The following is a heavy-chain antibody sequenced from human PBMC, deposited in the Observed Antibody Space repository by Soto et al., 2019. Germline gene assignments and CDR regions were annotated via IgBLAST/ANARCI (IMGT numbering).Heavy chain of an antibody. CDR3: TRDENGVGPTQDY. CDR1: GFTFSHYW. CDR2: INNDGTRT. V-gene: IGHV3-74*01. J-gene: IGHJ4*02. Sequence: EMQLVESGGGLVQPGGSLRLSCAASGFTFSHYWMHWVRQVPGKGLVWVSRINNDGTRTFYADSVKGRFTVSRDNAKNALYLQMNSLRAEDTALYYCTRDENGVGPTQDYWGQGTLVNVSS. D-gene: IGHD1-26*01.